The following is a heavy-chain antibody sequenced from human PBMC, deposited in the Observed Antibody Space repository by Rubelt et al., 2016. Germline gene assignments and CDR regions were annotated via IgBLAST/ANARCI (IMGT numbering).Heavy chain of an antibody. Sequence: HSGSTNYNPSLKSRVTISVDKSKNQFSLKLSSVTAADTAVYYCARVNSGFDYWGQGTLVTVSS. J-gene: IGHJ4*02. V-gene: IGHV4-4*02. D-gene: IGHD3-22*01. CDR3: ARVNSGFDY. CDR2: HSGST.